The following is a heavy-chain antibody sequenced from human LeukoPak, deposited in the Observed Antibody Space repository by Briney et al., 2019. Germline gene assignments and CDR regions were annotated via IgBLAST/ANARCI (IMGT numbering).Heavy chain of an antibody. CDR3: ARDGTAVAGLTNYYYGMDV. D-gene: IGHD6-19*01. CDR1: GFTFSSYS. CDR2: ISSSSYI. J-gene: IGHJ6*02. V-gene: IGHV3-21*01. Sequence: GGSLRLSCAAPGFTFSSYSMNWVRQAPGKGLEWVSSISSSSYIYYADSVKGRFTISRDNAKNSLYLQMNSLRAEDTAVYYCARDGTAVAGLTNYYYGMDVWGQGTTVTVSS.